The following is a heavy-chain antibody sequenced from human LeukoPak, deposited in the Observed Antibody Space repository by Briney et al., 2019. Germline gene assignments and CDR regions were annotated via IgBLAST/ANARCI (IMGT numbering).Heavy chain of an antibody. CDR3: ASCAGSGCYTEAFAI. CDR1: GGTLSSDT. Sequence: SVKVSCKASGGTLSSDTLSWVRQAPGQGLEWVGRVIPVLGVTNYAQNFQGRVTITADKTTGTTHMELSSLKSEDTAMYYCASCAGSGCYTEAFAIWGQGTLVIVSS. V-gene: IGHV1-69*02. CDR2: VIPVLGVT. D-gene: IGHD2-2*02. J-gene: IGHJ3*02.